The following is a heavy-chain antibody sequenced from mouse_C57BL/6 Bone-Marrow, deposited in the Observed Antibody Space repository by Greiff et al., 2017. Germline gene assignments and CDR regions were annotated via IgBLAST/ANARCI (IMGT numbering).Heavy chain of an antibody. D-gene: IGHD1-1*01. J-gene: IGHJ1*03. V-gene: IGHV1-69*01. CDR1: GYTFTSYW. CDR2: IDPSDSYT. CDR3: AITTVVATRDWYFDV. Sequence: QVQLQQPGAELVMPGASVKLSCKASGYTFTSYWMHWVQQRPGQGLEWIGEIDPSDSYTNYNQKFKGQSTLTVDKSSSTAYMQLSSRTSEDSAVYYCAITTVVATRDWYFDVWGTGTTVTVSS.